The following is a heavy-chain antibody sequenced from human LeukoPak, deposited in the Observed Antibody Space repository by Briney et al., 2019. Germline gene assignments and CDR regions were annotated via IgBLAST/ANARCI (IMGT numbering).Heavy chain of an antibody. Sequence: GGSLRLSCAASGFTFSSYWMSWVRQAPGKELEWVANIKQDGSEKYYVDSVKGRFTISRDNAKNSLYQQMNSLRAEDTAVYYCAREVDTAMVTESYYYYYYGMDVWGQGTTVTVSS. CDR2: IKQDGSEK. V-gene: IGHV3-7*01. CDR3: AREVDTAMVTESYYYYYYGMDV. J-gene: IGHJ6*02. CDR1: GFTFSSYW. D-gene: IGHD5-18*01.